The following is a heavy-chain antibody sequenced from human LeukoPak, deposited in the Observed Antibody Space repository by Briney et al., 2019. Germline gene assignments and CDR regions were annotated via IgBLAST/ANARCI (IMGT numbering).Heavy chain of an antibody. D-gene: IGHD5-12*01. Sequence: ASVKVSCKASGYTFTGYYMHWVRQAPGQGLEWMGWINPNSGGTNYAQKFQGRVTMTRDTSISTAYMELSRLRSDDTAVYYCARDLLPYGGYVERGDYWGQGTLVTVSS. CDR1: GYTFTGYY. J-gene: IGHJ4*02. CDR2: INPNSGGT. CDR3: ARDLLPYGGYVERGDY. V-gene: IGHV1-2*02.